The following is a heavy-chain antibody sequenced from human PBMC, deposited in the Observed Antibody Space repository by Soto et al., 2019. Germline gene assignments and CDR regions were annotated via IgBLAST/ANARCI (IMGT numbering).Heavy chain of an antibody. J-gene: IGHJ5*02. V-gene: IGHV3-7*01. CDR2: IKQSGSDR. D-gene: IGHD3-10*01. CDR3: ASVKSWAVSP. CDR1: GFTFSSYW. Sequence: VQLVESGGGLVQPGGSLGLSRAASGFTFSSYWMSWVRLAPGKGLEWVAHIKQSGSDRYYVDSVRGRFTISRDNAKNSLYLQMNSLRVEDTAMYYCASVKSWAVSPWGQGTLVTVSS.